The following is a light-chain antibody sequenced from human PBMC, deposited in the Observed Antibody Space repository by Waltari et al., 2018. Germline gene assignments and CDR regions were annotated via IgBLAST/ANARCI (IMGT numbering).Light chain of an antibody. CDR2: ENN. Sequence: QSVLTQPPSVSAAPGQKVTISRPGTSPNIGNNYVSWYQQFPGTAPKLLIYENNKRPSGIPDRFFGSKSGTSATLDIHGLQTGDEADYYCGTWDSSLSVGVLGGGTKLTVL. V-gene: IGLV1-51*01. CDR1: SPNIGNNY. CDR3: GTWDSSLSVGV. J-gene: IGLJ2*01.